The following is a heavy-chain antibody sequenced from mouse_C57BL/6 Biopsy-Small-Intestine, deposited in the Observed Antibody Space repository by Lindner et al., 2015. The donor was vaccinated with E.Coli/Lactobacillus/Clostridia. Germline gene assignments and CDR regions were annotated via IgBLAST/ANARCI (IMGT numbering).Heavy chain of an antibody. Sequence: VQLQESGPELVKPGASVKMSCKASGYSFTAYNMHWVKQSHGKSLEWIGYIDPYNGATRYNQKFKGKATLTVDKSSNTAYMQLNSLTSEDSAVFYCARQLGLGAWFVYWGQGTLITVSA. CDR2: IDPYNGAT. J-gene: IGHJ3*01. V-gene: IGHV1S135*01. D-gene: IGHD3-1*01. CDR3: ARQLGLGAWFVY. CDR1: GYSFTAYN.